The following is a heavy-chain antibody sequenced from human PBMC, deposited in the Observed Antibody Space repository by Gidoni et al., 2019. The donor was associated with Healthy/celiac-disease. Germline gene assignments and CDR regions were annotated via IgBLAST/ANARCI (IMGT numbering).Heavy chain of an antibody. CDR1: GGPFSSYA. CDR2: IIPIFGTA. V-gene: IGHV1-69*01. CDR3: ARDQGFHCSGGSCYSAPFDY. D-gene: IGHD2-15*01. J-gene: IGHJ4*02. Sequence: QVQLVQSGAEVKKPGSSVKVSCKASGGPFSSYAISWVRQAPGQGLEWMGGIIPIFGTANYAQKFQGRVTITADESTSTAYMELSSLRSEDTAVYYCARDQGFHCSGGSCYSAPFDYWGQGTLVTVSS.